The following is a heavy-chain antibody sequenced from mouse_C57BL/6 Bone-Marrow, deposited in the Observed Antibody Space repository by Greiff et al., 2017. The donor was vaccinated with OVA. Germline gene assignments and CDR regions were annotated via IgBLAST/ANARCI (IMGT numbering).Heavy chain of an antibody. D-gene: IGHD2-1*01. V-gene: IGHV1-59*01. J-gene: IGHJ3*01. CDR1: GYTFTSYW. Sequence: QVQLQQSGAELVRPGTSVKLSCKASGYTFTSYWMHWVKQRPGQGLEWIGVIDPSDSYTNYNQKFKGKATLTVDTSSSTAYMQLSSLTSEDSAVYYCARDYGIPWFAYWGQGTLVTVSA. CDR3: ARDYGIPWFAY. CDR2: IDPSDSYT.